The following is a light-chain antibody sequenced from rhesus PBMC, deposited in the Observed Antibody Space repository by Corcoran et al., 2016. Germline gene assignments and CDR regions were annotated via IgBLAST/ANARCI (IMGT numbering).Light chain of an antibody. CDR1: QGITTD. Sequence: DIQMTQSPSSLSASVGDRVTITCRASQGITTDLAWYQQQPGETPKVLIYEASSLQSGIHCRFSGSGSGTDFTLTIRILHPEELTTYSCPHYYSTPVTFGGVTTVEIK. CDR3: PHYYSTPVT. J-gene: IGKJ4*01. CDR2: EAS. V-gene: IGKV1-22*01.